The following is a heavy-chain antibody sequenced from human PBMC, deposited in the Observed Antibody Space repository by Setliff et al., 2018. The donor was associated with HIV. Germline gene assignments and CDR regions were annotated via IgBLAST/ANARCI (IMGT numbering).Heavy chain of an antibody. CDR1: GFSFSIYA. CDR2: ISGSGLST. CDR3: AKDDVPRDFDI. J-gene: IGHJ3*02. Sequence: LRLSCAASGFSFSIYAMTWVRQAPGKGLEWVSGISGSGLSTYYADSVKGRFTISRDNSKNTLYLQVNSLRAEDTAVYYCAKDDVPRDFDIWGQGTMVTVSS. V-gene: IGHV3-23*01.